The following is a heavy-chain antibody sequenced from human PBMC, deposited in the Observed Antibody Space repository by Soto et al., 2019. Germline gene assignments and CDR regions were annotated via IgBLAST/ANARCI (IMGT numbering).Heavy chain of an antibody. J-gene: IGHJ4*02. Sequence: QVQLVQSGAEVKKPGASVKVSCEGSGYTFIDYYMHWVRQAPGQGFEWMGRISPKSGGTNYAQKFQGRVTMTWATSLNTAYMELSSLMSEDTAVYYCARPPGYISDWYYFDLWGQGTLVTVSS. CDR1: GYTFIDYY. CDR2: ISPKSGGT. V-gene: IGHV1-2*02. CDR3: ARPPGYISDWYYFDL. D-gene: IGHD6-19*01.